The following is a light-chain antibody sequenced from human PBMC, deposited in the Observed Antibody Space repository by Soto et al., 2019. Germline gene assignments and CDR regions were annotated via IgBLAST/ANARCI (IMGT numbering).Light chain of an antibody. CDR1: QSVRSSY. CDR2: DAS. Sequence: EIVLSQSPGTLSLSPGERATLSCRAVQSVRSSYLAWYQQKPGQAPRLLIYDASSRATGIPDRFSGSGSGTDFTLTISRLEPEDFVVYYCQQYNSWPPITFGQGTRLEIK. V-gene: IGKV3-20*01. CDR3: QQYNSWPPIT. J-gene: IGKJ5*01.